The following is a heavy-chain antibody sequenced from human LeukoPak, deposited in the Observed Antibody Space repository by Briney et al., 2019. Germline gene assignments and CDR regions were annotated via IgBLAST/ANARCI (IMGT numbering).Heavy chain of an antibody. V-gene: IGHV4-34*01. CDR1: GGSFSGYY. CDR2: INHSGST. Sequence: SETLSFTCAVYGGSFSGYYWSWIRQPPGKGLEWVGEINHSGSTNYNPSLKSRVTISVDTSKNQFSLKLSSVTAADTAVYYCARGPPGYCSSTRCWSFVYWGQGTLVTVSS. D-gene: IGHD2-2*01. J-gene: IGHJ4*02. CDR3: ARGPPGYCSSTRCWSFVY.